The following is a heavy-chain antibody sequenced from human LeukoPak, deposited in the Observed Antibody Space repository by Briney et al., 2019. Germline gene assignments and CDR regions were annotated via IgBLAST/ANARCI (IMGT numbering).Heavy chain of an antibody. D-gene: IGHD6-19*01. J-gene: IGHJ6*02. CDR2: IYSGGST. CDR1: GFTVSSNY. CDR3: ARDRVGQWLPYYYYGMDV. V-gene: IGHV3-53*01. Sequence: GGSLRLSCAASGFTVSSNYMSRVRQAPGKGLEWVSVIYSGGSTYYADSVKGRFTISRDNSKNTLYLQMNSLRAEDTAVYYCARDRVGQWLPYYYYGMDVWGQGATVTVSS.